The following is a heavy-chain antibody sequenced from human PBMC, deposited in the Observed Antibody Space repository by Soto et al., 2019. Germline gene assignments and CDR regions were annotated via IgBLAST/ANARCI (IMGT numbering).Heavy chain of an antibody. Sequence: QVQLVQSWAGVKKPGALVKVSFKASGYTFTSYYFNRVGQATGPGLEWMGWMNPNSGNTGYAQKFQGRVTMTRNTSISTAYMELSSLRSEDTAVYYCAREVVGAIPFDYWGQGTLVTVSS. CDR1: GYTFTSYY. J-gene: IGHJ4*02. D-gene: IGHD1-26*01. CDR3: AREVVGAIPFDY. V-gene: IGHV1-8*01. CDR2: MNPNSGNT.